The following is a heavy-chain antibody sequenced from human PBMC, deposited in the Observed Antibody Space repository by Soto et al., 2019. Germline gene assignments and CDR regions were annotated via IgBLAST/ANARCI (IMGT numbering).Heavy chain of an antibody. V-gene: IGHV3-48*03. D-gene: IGHD3-22*01. J-gene: IGHJ4*02. CDR2: ISSSGDTT. Sequence: GGSLRLSCAASGFTFSTSEMSWVRQAPGRGLEWISHISSSGDTTYYADSVKGRFTISRDNANHSLLLQMNSLTVADTAVYYCARWEVVTGLDYWGQGTLVTVSS. CDR1: GFTFSTSE. CDR3: ARWEVVTGLDY.